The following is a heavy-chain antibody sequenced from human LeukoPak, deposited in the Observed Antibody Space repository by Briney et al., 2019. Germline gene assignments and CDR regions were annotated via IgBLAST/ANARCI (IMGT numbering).Heavy chain of an antibody. J-gene: IGHJ5*02. D-gene: IGHD5-18*01. CDR3: GRSIASYGPNHNWFGP. V-gene: IGHV4-39*01. CDR2: IYYSGAT. Sequence: SDTLSLTCSVSGGSINTHNNYWRWIRQPPGKGLEWIGTIYYSGATFYNPSLQSRVALAVDTSKNLFSLKLSSVTAADTAVYYCGRSIASYGPNHNWFGPWGQGTLVTVSS. CDR1: GGSINTHNNY.